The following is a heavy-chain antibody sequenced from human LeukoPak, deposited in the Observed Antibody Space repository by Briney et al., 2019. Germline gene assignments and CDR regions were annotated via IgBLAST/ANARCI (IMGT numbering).Heavy chain of an antibody. D-gene: IGHD6-19*01. CDR3: AKASSKVAGTAIGY. CDR2: ISGSGGST. J-gene: IGHJ4*02. Sequence: QPGASLRLSCAASGFTFSSYAMSWVRQAPGKGLEWVSAISGSGGSTYYADSVKGRFTISRDNSKNTLHLQMNSLRAEDTAVYYCAKASSKVAGTAIGYWGQGTLVTVSS. CDR1: GFTFSSYA. V-gene: IGHV3-23*01.